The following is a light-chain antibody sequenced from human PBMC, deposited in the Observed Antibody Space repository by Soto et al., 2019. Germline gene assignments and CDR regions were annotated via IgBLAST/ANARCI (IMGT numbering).Light chain of an antibody. CDR2: STN. J-gene: IGLJ3*02. CDR3: STWDDSLNAWV. V-gene: IGLV1-44*01. Sequence: QSVLTQPPSASGTPGQRVTISCSGSRSNIGGNTVNWYQQVPGAAPKLLMYSTNQRPPGVPDRLYGSKSGTSASLAISGLRSEDEGHYYCSTWDDSLNAWVFGGGTKLTVL. CDR1: RSNIGGNT.